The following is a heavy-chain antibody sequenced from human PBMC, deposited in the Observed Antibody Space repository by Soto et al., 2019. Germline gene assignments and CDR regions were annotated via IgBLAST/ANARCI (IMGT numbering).Heavy chain of an antibody. J-gene: IGHJ6*02. CDR3: TTGATSGRYVNYYYGFDV. CDR2: TYYRSKWYT. CDR1: GDSVASISAA. D-gene: IGHD5-12*01. Sequence: PSQTLSLTCAISGDSVASISAAWNWIRQSPSRGLEWMGRTYYRSKWYTDYAEAVKSRITINPDTSKNQVSLQLKSVNPEDQAVYYCTTGATSGRYVNYYYGFDVWGQGTTVTVSS. V-gene: IGHV6-1*01.